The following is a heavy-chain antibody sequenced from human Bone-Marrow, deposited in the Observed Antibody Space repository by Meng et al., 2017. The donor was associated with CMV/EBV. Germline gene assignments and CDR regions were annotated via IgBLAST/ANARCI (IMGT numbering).Heavy chain of an antibody. CDR3: LRSIVVVPAAIFDYYYGMDV. CDR2: ISSSGSTI. V-gene: IGHV3-48*03. Sequence: GESLKISCAASGFTFSSYEMNWVRQAPGKGLEWVSYISSSGSTIYYADSVKGRFTISRDNAKNSLNLQMNSLRAEDTAVYYCLRSIVVVPAAIFDYYYGMDVWGQGTTVTVSS. D-gene: IGHD2-2*02. CDR1: GFTFSSYE. J-gene: IGHJ6*02.